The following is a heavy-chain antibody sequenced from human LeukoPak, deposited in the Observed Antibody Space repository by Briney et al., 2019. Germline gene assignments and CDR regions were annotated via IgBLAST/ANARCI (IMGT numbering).Heavy chain of an antibody. V-gene: IGHV1-8*01. CDR1: GYTFTSYN. Sequence: ASVKVSCKASGYTFTSYNINWVRRATGQGLEWMGWMNPNSGNTGYAQKFQGRVTMTRNTSISIAYMELSSLRSEDTAVYYCARPTRIFGYSYGTLNYWGQGTLVTVSS. CDR2: MNPNSGNT. CDR3: ARPTRIFGYSYGTLNY. D-gene: IGHD5-18*01. J-gene: IGHJ4*02.